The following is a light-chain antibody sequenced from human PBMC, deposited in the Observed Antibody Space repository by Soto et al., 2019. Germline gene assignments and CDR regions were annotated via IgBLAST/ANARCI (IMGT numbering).Light chain of an antibody. CDR3: QQYGSSPGT. J-gene: IGKJ4*01. CDR2: NAF. V-gene: IGKV3-20*01. CDR1: QSVSSSY. Sequence: EMVLTQSPGTLSLSPGERATLSCRASQSVSSSYLAWYQQKPGQAPRLLIYNAFNRGTGIPDRFSGSGSGTDFTLTISRLEPEDFAVYYCQQYGSSPGTFGGGTKGEIK.